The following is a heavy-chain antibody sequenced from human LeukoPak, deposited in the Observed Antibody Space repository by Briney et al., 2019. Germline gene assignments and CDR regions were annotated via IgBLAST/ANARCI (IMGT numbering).Heavy chain of an antibody. J-gene: IGHJ4*02. Sequence: GGSLRLSCAASGFTFSSYGMHWVRQAPGKGLEWVAVISYDGSNKYYADSVKGRFTISRDNSKNTLYLQMNSLRAEDTAVYYCARAGVVPASDDYFDYWGQGTLVTVSS. CDR1: GFTFSSYG. D-gene: IGHD2-2*01. CDR3: ARAGVVPASDDYFDY. CDR2: ISYDGSNK. V-gene: IGHV3-30*03.